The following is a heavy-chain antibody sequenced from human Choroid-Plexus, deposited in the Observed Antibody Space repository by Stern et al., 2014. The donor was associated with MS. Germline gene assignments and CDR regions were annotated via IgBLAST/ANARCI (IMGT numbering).Heavy chain of an antibody. V-gene: IGHV3-30*18. CDR3: AKDRQWSTYFFDY. Sequence: VQLLESGGGVAQPGRPLILSCAASGFTFSNFGMHWVRQAPGKGLEWVALISYDGSDKYYADSVKGRFTIFRDNSKNTLYMHTNSLRAEDTAVYYCAKDRQWSTYFFDYWGQGSLVTVSS. CDR2: ISYDGSDK. J-gene: IGHJ4*02. CDR1: GFTFSNFG. D-gene: IGHD2-15*01.